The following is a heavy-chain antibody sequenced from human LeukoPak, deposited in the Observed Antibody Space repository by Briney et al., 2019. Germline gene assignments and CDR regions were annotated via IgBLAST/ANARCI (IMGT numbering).Heavy chain of an antibody. CDR1: GGSISSYY. Sequence: SETLSLTWTVSGGSISSYYWSWIRQPPGKGLEWIGYIYYSGSTKYNPSLKSRVTISVDTSKNQFSLKLTSVTAADTAVYYCARLGIGVVPSAMLGDYYFDYWGQGTLVTVSS. CDR2: IYYSGST. V-gene: IGHV4-59*08. D-gene: IGHD2-2*01. CDR3: ARLGIGVVPSAMLGDYYFDY. J-gene: IGHJ4*02.